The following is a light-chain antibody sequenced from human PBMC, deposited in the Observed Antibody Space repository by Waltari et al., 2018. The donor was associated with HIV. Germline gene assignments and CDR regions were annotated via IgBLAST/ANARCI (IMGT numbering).Light chain of an antibody. J-gene: IGKJ3*01. CDR3: QQYQTWPLT. Sequence: ETVMTQSPVTLSVSPGERATLSCRASQRVDTNVTWYQRKSGQAPRLLIYGASTRATAIPARFSGSGSGTEFTLTITSLQSDDYATYYCQQYQTWPLTFGPGTTVDI. CDR1: QRVDTN. CDR2: GAS. V-gene: IGKV3-15*01.